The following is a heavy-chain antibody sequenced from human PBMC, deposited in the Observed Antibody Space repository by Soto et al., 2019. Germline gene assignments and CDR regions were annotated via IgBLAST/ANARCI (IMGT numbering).Heavy chain of an antibody. D-gene: IGHD6-13*01. CDR1: GFTFSSYS. Sequence: TGGSLRLSCAASGFTFSSYSMNWVRQAPGKGLEWVSYISSSSSTIYYADSVKGRFTISRDNAKNSLYLQMNSLRAEDTAVYYCARGFISAAASHDYWGQGTLVTVSS. CDR3: ARGFISAAASHDY. CDR2: ISSSSSTI. J-gene: IGHJ4*02. V-gene: IGHV3-48*01.